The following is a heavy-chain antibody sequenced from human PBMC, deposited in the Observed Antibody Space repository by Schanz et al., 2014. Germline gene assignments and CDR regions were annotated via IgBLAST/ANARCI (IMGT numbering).Heavy chain of an antibody. Sequence: EVHLVESGGGLVQPGGSLRLSCTASGFTFSSYSMNWVRQAPGKGLEWVARINSVGSNTDYADSVTGRFTISRDNAKNTLYLQMNTLRVEDTAVYYCVRERTNYGGNSYFFDHWGQGTLVTVSS. CDR1: GFTFSSYS. CDR3: VRERTNYGGNSYFFDH. D-gene: IGHD2-21*02. J-gene: IGHJ4*02. V-gene: IGHV3-74*01. CDR2: INSVGSNT.